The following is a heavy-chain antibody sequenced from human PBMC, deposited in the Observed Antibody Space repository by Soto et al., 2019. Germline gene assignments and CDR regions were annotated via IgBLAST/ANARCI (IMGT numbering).Heavy chain of an antibody. CDR2: IYYSGST. D-gene: IGHD4-17*01. Sequence: QVQLQESGPGLVKPSQTLSLTCTVSGGSISSGGYYWSWIRQHPGKGLEWIGYIYYSGSTYYNPSLKSRVTISVDTSKNQXXXKLXXVXXXXXXXXXXXXTTTPYGDYVGYFDYWGQGXLVTVSS. V-gene: IGHV4-31*03. CDR3: XXXTTTPYGDYVGYFDY. CDR1: GGSISSGGYY. J-gene: IGHJ4*02.